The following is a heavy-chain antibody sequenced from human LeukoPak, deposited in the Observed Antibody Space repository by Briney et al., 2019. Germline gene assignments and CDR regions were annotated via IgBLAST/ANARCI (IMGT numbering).Heavy chain of an antibody. CDR2: IYTSGST. CDR3: ARGRYYYDSSGYYNEGSDY. Sequence: SETLSLTCTVSGGAISSYYWSWIRQPAGKGLEWIGRIYTSGSTNYNPSLKSRVTMSVDTSKNQFSLKLSSVTAADTAVYYCARGRYYYDSSGYYNEGSDYWGQGTLVTVSS. J-gene: IGHJ4*02. CDR1: GGAISSYY. D-gene: IGHD3-22*01. V-gene: IGHV4-4*07.